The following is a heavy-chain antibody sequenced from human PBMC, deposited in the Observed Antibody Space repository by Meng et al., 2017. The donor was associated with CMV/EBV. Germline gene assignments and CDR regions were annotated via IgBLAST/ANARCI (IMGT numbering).Heavy chain of an antibody. CDR2: IYYSGST. Sequence: SETLSLTCTVSGASISSSSYYWGWIRQPPGKGLEWIGSIYYSGSTYYNPSLKSRVTISVDTSKNQFSLKLSSVTAADTAVYYCARDVWSIFGVVIKEVGMDVWGQGTTVTVSS. J-gene: IGHJ6*02. CDR1: GASISSSSYY. V-gene: IGHV4-39*07. CDR3: ARDVWSIFGVVIKEVGMDV. D-gene: IGHD3-3*01.